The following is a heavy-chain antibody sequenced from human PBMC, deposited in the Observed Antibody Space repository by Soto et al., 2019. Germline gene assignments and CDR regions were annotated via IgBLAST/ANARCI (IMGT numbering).Heavy chain of an antibody. CDR1: GDSITNSNNY. J-gene: IGHJ5*02. V-gene: IGHV4-39*01. Sequence: QLQLQESGPGLVKPSETLSLTCTVSGDSITNSNNYWGWFRQPPGKGLEWIASIYYIGSTYYNPSLTRRVPISVDTCNNQCALILNFVTASDTAGYYCAGXNSLXSVXLNFRELSHYQWVDPWGPGTLVPASS. CDR2: IYYIGST. CDR3: AGXNSLXSVXLNFRELSHYQWVDP. D-gene: IGHD3-16*02.